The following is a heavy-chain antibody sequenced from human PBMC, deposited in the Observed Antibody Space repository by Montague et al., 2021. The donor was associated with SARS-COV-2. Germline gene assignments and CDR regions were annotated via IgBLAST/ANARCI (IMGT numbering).Heavy chain of an antibody. J-gene: IGHJ4*02. CDR3: ARGSGYSGYALAY. CDR2: IYYSGGANYYPSRGT. Sequence: SETQSLTCTVSGDSINNYYWSWIRQSPGKGLEYIGYIYYSGGANYYPSRGTNYNPSFESRVAISLDTSKNQFSLNLSSVTTADTAVYYCARGSGYSGYALAYWGQGTLVTVSS. D-gene: IGHD5-12*01. V-gene: IGHV4-59*01. CDR1: GDSINNYY.